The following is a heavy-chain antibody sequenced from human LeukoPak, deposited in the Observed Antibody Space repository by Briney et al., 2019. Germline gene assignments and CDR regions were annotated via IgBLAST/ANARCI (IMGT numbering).Heavy chain of an antibody. V-gene: IGHV3-74*01. Sequence: GGSLRLSCAASGFTFSDYWMHWVRQVPGKGLVWGPRIKSDGSSTNYADSVKGRFTISRDNARNTLYLQMNSLRVEDTAVYYCARGTGYGFFDYWGQGTLVTVSS. CDR3: ARGTGYGFFDY. CDR2: IKSDGSST. CDR1: GFTFSDYW. J-gene: IGHJ4*02. D-gene: IGHD5-18*01.